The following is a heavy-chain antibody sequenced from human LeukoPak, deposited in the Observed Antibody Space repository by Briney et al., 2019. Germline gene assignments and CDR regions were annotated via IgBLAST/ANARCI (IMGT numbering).Heavy chain of an antibody. V-gene: IGHV4-59*01. J-gene: IGHJ5*02. CDR2: IYYSGST. CDR1: GGSISSYY. Sequence: SETLSLTCTVSGGSISSYYWTWIRQPPGKGLEWIGNIYYSGSTNYNPSLKSRVTILVDTSKNQFSLKLSSVTAADTAVYFCARGTAVAGTWGQGTLVTVSS. CDR3: ARGTAVAGT. D-gene: IGHD6-19*01.